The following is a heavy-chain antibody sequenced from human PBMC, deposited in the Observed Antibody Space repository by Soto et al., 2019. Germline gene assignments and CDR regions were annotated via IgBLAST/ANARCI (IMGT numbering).Heavy chain of an antibody. D-gene: IGHD6-19*01. V-gene: IGHV4-34*01. CDR1: GGSFSGYY. Sequence: SETLSLTCAVYGGSFSGYYWSWIRQPPGKGLEWIGEINHSGSTNYNPSLKSRVTISVDTSKNQFSLKLSSVTAADTAVYYCARYSSGWYLHLYYYYGMDVWGQGTTVTVS. J-gene: IGHJ6*02. CDR3: ARYSSGWYLHLYYYYGMDV. CDR2: INHSGST.